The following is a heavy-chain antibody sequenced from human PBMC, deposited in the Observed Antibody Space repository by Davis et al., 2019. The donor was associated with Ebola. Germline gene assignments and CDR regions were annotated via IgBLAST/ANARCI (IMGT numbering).Heavy chain of an antibody. CDR1: GFTFSSYS. Sequence: GESLKISCAASGFTFSSYSMNWVRQAPGKGLEWVSSISSSSSYIYYADSVKGRFTISRDNAKNSLYLQMNSLRAEDTAVYYCARDPTVTGPIDYWGQGTLVTVSS. CDR2: ISSSSSYI. D-gene: IGHD4-17*01. V-gene: IGHV3-21*01. J-gene: IGHJ4*02. CDR3: ARDPTVTGPIDY.